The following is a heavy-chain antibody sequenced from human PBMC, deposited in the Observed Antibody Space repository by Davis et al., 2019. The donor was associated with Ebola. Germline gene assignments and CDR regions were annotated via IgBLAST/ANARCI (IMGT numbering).Heavy chain of an antibody. CDR3: GAAADYYYYYGMDV. J-gene: IGHJ6*02. D-gene: IGHD6-13*01. Sequence: PAGSLTLSCAASGFTFTASAMHWVRQASGKGLEWVGRIRSKANSYATAYAASVKGRFTISRDDSKNTAYLQMNSLKTEDTAVYYCGAAADYYYYYGMDVWGQGTTVTVSS. CDR1: GFTFTASA. CDR2: IRSKANSYAT. V-gene: IGHV3-73*01.